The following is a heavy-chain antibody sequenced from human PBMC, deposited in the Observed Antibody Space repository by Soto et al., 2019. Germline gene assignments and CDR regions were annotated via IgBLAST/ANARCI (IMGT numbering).Heavy chain of an antibody. Sequence: SETLSLTCAVSGGSISGGGFSWSWIRQPPGRGLEWIGYILHTGGTQYNPSLKSRVSMSVDKSKNQFSLHLTSVTAADTAVYYCARLQFGEGFDYWGQGALVTVSS. CDR1: GGSISGGGFS. D-gene: IGHD3-10*01. J-gene: IGHJ4*02. CDR2: ILHTGGT. CDR3: ARLQFGEGFDY. V-gene: IGHV4-30-2*01.